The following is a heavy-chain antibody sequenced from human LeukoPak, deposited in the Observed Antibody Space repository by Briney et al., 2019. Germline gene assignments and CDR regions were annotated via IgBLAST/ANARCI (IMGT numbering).Heavy chain of an antibody. CDR3: GRRGNYRFDY. Sequence: GGSLRLSCAASGFTFNSYWVHWVRQAPGRGLVWVSRINPDGSITNYADSVKGRFTISRDNAKNTLYLQMNSLRAEDTAVYYCGRRGNYRFDYWGQGTLVTVSS. CDR2: INPDGSIT. CDR1: GFTFNSYW. J-gene: IGHJ4*02. D-gene: IGHD1-7*01. V-gene: IGHV3-74*01.